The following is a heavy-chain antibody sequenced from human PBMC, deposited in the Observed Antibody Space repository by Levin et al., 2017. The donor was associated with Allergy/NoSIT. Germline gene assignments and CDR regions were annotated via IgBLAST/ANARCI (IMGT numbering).Heavy chain of an antibody. Sequence: GESLKISCKASGFTFSSYFMHWVRQAPGQGLEWMGIISPSGSSTTYAQNFQGRVTMTRDTSTSTLYMELNSLTSEDTAVYYCARGRTGYCSSTNCPPRFDPWGQGTLVTVSS. CDR2: ISPSGSST. D-gene: IGHD2-2*01. CDR1: GFTFSSYF. J-gene: IGHJ5*02. CDR3: ARGRTGYCSSTNCPPRFDP. V-gene: IGHV1-46*01.